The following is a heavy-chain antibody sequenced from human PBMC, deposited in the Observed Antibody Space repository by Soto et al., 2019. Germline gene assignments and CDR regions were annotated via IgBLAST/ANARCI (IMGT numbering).Heavy chain of an antibody. CDR2: MNPNSGNT. V-gene: IGHV1-8*01. J-gene: IGHJ3*02. CDR1: GYAFTRYE. CDR3: ARGGGDTAMRDAFDI. D-gene: IGHD5-18*01. Sequence: GASVKVSWKASGYAFTRYERNWVRPAPGQGLEWMGWMNPNSGNTGYAQKFQGRVTMTRNTSISTAYMELSSLRSEDTAVYYCARGGGDTAMRDAFDIWGQGTMVTLS.